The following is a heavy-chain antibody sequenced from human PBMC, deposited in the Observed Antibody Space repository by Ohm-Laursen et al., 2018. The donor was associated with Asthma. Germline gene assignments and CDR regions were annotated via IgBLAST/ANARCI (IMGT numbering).Heavy chain of an antibody. Sequence: SLRLSCAASGFTFSSYGMHWVRQAPGKGLEWVAVISYDGSNKYYADSVKGRFTISRDNSKNTLYLQMNSLRAEDTAVYYCARDDSYDSSGYVIWGQGTLVTVSS. CDR2: ISYDGSNK. CDR3: ARDDSYDSSGYVI. CDR1: GFTFSSYG. D-gene: IGHD3-22*01. V-gene: IGHV3-30*03. J-gene: IGHJ4*02.